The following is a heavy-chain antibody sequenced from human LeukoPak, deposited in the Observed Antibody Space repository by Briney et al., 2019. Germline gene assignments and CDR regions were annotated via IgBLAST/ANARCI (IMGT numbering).Heavy chain of an antibody. D-gene: IGHD3-22*01. CDR3: ARSYDSSGYYPYYYYYMDV. J-gene: IGHJ6*03. CDR1: GGSISSSSYY. V-gene: IGHV4-39*01. CDR2: IYYSGST. Sequence: SETLSLSCTVSGGSISSSSYYWGWLRQPPGKGLEWLGSIYYSGSTYYNPSLKSRVTISVDTSKNQFSLKLSSVTAADTAVYYCARSYDSSGYYPYYYYYMDVWGKGTTVTVSS.